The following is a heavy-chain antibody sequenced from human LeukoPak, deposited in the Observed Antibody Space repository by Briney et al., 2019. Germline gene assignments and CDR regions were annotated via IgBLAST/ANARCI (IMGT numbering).Heavy chain of an antibody. V-gene: IGHV1-18*01. CDR2: ISAYNGNT. CDR3: ARDLKTTVTTYHSLAYYYYYMDV. J-gene: IGHJ6*03. Sequence: GASVKVSCKASGYTFTSYGISWVRQAPGQGLEWMGWISAYNGNTNYAQKLQGRVTMTTDTSTSTAYMELRSLRSDDTAVYYCARDLKTTVTTYHSLAYYYYYMDVWGKGTTVTVSS. CDR1: GYTFTSYG. D-gene: IGHD4-17*01.